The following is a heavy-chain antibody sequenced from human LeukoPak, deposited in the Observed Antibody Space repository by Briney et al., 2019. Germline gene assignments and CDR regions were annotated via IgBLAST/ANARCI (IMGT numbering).Heavy chain of an antibody. D-gene: IGHD6-19*01. CDR1: GGSISSGGYS. CDR2: IYYSGST. Sequence: SQTLSLTCAVSGGSISSGGYSWSWIRQPPGKGLEWIGYIYYSGSTYYNPSLKSRVTISVDTSKNQFSLKLSSVTAADTAVYYCARSFIEQWLVFVYWGQGTLVTVSS. CDR3: ARSFIEQWLVFVY. J-gene: IGHJ4*02. V-gene: IGHV4-31*11.